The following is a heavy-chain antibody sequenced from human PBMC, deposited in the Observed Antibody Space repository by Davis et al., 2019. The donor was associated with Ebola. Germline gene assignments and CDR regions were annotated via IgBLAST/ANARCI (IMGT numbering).Heavy chain of an antibody. V-gene: IGHV1-8*01. J-gene: IGHJ4*02. D-gene: IGHD3-10*01. Sequence: ASVKVSCKASGYTFTSYDINWVRQATGQGLEWMGWMNPNSGNTNYAQKLQGRVTMTTDTSTSTAYMELRSLRSDDTAVYYCASGALLSAQDYWGQGTLVTVSS. CDR3: ASGALLSAQDY. CDR2: MNPNSGNT. CDR1: GYTFTSYD.